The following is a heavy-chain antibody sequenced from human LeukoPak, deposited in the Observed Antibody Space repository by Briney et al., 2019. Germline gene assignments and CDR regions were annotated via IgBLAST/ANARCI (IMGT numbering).Heavy chain of an antibody. CDR2: IIPIFGTA. CDR1: GGTFSSYA. CDR3: ARDNPDRVSFDY. D-gene: IGHD1-14*01. Sequence: ASVKVSCKASGGTFSSYASSWVRQAPGQGLEWMGGIIPIFGTANYAQKFQGRVTITADESTTTAYMELSSLRSEDTAVYYCARDNPDRVSFDYWGQGTLVTVSS. V-gene: IGHV1-69*13. J-gene: IGHJ4*02.